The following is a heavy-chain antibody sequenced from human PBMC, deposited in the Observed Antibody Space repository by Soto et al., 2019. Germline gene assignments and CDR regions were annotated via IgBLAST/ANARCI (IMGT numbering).Heavy chain of an antibody. V-gene: IGHV3-23*01. J-gene: IGHJ3*02. CDR1: GFTFRSYA. CDR2: ISGSGGST. Sequence: GGSLRLSCAASGFTFRSYAMHWVRQAPGKGLEWVSAISGSGGSTYYADSVKGRFTISRDNSKNTLYLQMNSLRAEDTAVYYSAKRDYSAAFDIWGQGTMVTVSS. D-gene: IGHD4-4*01. CDR3: AKRDYSAAFDI.